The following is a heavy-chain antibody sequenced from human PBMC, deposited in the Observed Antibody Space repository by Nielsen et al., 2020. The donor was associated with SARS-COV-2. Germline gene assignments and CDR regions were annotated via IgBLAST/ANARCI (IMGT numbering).Heavy chain of an antibody. V-gene: IGHV4-38-2*02. D-gene: IGHD2-21*02. CDR1: GSSISSGYY. CDR3: ARKAGGVTLN. J-gene: IGHJ4*02. Sequence: SETLSLTCTVSGSSISSGYYWGWSRQPQGAGMEWLGSNYHSGSTYYNPSLKSRVTTSVYTSKNQFSLKLTSVNAADTGVYYCARKAGGVTLNWGQGTLVTVSS. CDR2: NYHSGST.